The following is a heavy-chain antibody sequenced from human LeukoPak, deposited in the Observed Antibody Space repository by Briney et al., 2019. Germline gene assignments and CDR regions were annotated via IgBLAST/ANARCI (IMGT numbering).Heavy chain of an antibody. J-gene: IGHJ4*02. CDR3: ARDREGATDY. CDR1: GFTFSSSA. D-gene: IGHD1-26*01. CDR2: ISNNGGYT. Sequence: GGSLRHSCAASGFTFSSSAMSWVHQAPGYGLEWVSAISNNGGYTYYADSVQGRFTISRDNSKNTLYLQMNSLRAEDTAVYYCARDREGATDYCGQGTLVTVSS. V-gene: IGHV3-23*01.